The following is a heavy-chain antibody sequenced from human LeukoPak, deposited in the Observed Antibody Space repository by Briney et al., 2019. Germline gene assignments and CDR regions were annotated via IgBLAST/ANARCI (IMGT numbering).Heavy chain of an antibody. Sequence: ASVKVSCKASGYTFTSYDINWVRQATGQGLEWMGWMNPNSGNTGYAQKFQGRVTMTRNTSISTAYMELSSLRSEDTAVYYCARGVVVTAILSYYYGMDVWGQGTTVTVSS. V-gene: IGHV1-8*01. J-gene: IGHJ6*02. CDR1: GYTFTSYD. CDR3: ARGVVVTAILSYYYGMDV. D-gene: IGHD2-21*02. CDR2: MNPNSGNT.